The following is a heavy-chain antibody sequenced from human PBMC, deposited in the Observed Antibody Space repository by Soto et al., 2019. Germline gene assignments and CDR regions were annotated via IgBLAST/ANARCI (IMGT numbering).Heavy chain of an antibody. D-gene: IGHD3-16*01. CDR1: GFTFNNYW. CDR3: GRVWAAAINNGMDV. J-gene: IGHJ6*02. CDR2: IKQDGSEK. Sequence: GGSLRLSCVASGFTFNNYWMTWVRQTPEKGLEWVANIKQDGSEKNYVDSVKGRFTISRENAKNSLSLHMNNLRAGDTAVYYCGRVWAAAINNGMDVWGPGTTVTVSS. V-gene: IGHV3-7*01.